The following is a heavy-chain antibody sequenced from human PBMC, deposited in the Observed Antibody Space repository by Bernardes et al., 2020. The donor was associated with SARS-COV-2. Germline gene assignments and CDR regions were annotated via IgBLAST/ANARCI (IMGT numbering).Heavy chain of an antibody. Sequence: SGPTLLKPTQTVTPTVAFSGFSRRTSQVGVGWSLQPPVKALEWPTLIYWNNDKRYSPSVKSMLTIIKDTNKHQVVLTMTNMDPVDTATYYCAQAMADPISYFDYWGQGTLVTVSS. V-gene: IGHV2-5*01. J-gene: IGHJ4*02. CDR2: IYWNNDK. D-gene: IGHD5-18*01. CDR1: GFSRRTSQVG. CDR3: AQAMADPISYFDY.